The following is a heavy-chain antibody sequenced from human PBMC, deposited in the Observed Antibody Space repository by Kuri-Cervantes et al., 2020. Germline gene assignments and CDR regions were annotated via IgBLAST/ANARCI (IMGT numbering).Heavy chain of an antibody. CDR3: AASDSSGWYGPRAFDI. V-gene: IGHV3-11*04. CDR1: GFTFSDYY. D-gene: IGHD6-19*01. Sequence: GGSLRLSCAASGFTFSDYYMSWIRQAPGKGLEWVSYISSSGNTIYYADSVKGRFTISRDNAKNSLYLQMNSLRAEDTAVYYCAASDSSGWYGPRAFDIWGQGTMVTVSS. CDR2: ISSSGNTI. J-gene: IGHJ3*02.